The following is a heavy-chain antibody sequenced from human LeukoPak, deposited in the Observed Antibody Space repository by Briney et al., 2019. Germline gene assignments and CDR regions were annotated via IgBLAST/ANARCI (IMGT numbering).Heavy chain of an antibody. CDR1: GFTFSSHW. CDR3: ARGVGYNWFDP. CDR2: IDRDGGST. J-gene: IGHJ5*02. V-gene: IGHV3-74*01. D-gene: IGHD1-26*01. Sequence: GGSLRLSCAASGFTFSSHWMHWVRQAPGKGLVWVSGIDRDGGSTYYADSVKGRFTTSRDNAKNTLYLQMNSLRVEDTAVYYCARGVGYNWFDPWGQGTLVTVSS.